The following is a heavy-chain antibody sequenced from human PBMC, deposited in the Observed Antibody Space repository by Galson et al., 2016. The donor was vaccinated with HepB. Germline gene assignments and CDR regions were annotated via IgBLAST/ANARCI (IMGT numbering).Heavy chain of an antibody. J-gene: IGHJ5*02. V-gene: IGHV5-10-1*01. CDR2: VDPSDSYT. CDR1: GYSFTTYW. CDR3: ARRTWSGFGNWFDP. D-gene: IGHD3-3*01. Sequence: QSGAEVIKPGESLRISCTGSGYSFTTYWLNWVRQMPGKGLEWMGTVDPSDSYTNYSPSFQGHVTISADKSISTAYLQCSSLKASATAMYYCARRTWSGFGNWFDPWGQGTLVTVSS.